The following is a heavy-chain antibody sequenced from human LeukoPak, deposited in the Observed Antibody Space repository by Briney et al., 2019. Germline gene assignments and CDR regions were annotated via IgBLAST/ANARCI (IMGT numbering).Heavy chain of an antibody. CDR3: ARGTKQQLLGDWFDP. CDR1: GYTFTGYY. V-gene: IGHV1-2*04. CDR2: INPNSGGT. J-gene: IGHJ5*02. D-gene: IGHD6-13*01. Sequence: ASVKVSCKASGYTFTGYYMHWVRQAPGQGLEWMGWINPNSGGTNYAQKFQGWVTMTRDTSISTAYMELSRLRSDDTAVYYCARGTKQQLLGDWFDPWGQGTLVIVSS.